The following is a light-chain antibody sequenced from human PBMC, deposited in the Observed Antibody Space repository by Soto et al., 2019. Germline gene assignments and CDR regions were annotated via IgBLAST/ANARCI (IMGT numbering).Light chain of an antibody. CDR3: QQYGSSGT. CDR2: GAS. CDR1: QSFSNNY. Sequence: LLTQSPGTLSLSPGDRATLSCRASQSFSNNYLAWYQQKPGQAPRLLIYGASNRATGIPDRFSGSGSGTDFTITISRLEPEDFAVYYCQQYGSSGTFGQGTKVDIK. V-gene: IGKV3-20*01. J-gene: IGKJ1*01.